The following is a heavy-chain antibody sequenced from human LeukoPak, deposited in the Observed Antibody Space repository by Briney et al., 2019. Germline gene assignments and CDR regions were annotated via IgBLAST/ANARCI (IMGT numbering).Heavy chain of an antibody. CDR3: ARGFPYGGIHDAFDI. V-gene: IGHV3-74*01. CDR2: INGDGSTI. D-gene: IGHD4-23*01. Sequence: PGGSLRLSCEASGFTFNGHWMHWVRQAPGKGLVWVSLINGDGSTISYADSVKGRFTISRDNAKNRLYLQMNSLRAEDTAVYYCARGFPYGGIHDAFDIWGQGTMVTVSS. J-gene: IGHJ3*02. CDR1: GFTFNGHW.